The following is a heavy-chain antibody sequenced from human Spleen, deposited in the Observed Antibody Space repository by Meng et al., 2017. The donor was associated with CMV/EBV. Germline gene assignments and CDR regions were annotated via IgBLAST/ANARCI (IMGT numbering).Heavy chain of an antibody. CDR2: IKQDGSEK. Sequence: GESLKISCAASGFTFSSYWMSWVRQAPGKGLEWVANIKQDGSEKYYVDSVKGRFTISRDNAKNSLYLQMNSLRAEDTAVYYCARGEYCSSTSCYWIYYYGMDVWGQGTTVTVSS. J-gene: IGHJ6*02. D-gene: IGHD2-2*01. CDR1: GFTFSSYW. V-gene: IGHV3-7*01. CDR3: ARGEYCSSTSCYWIYYYGMDV.